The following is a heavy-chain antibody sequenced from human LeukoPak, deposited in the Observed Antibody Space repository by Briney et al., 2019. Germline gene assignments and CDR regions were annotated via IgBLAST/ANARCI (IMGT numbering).Heavy chain of an antibody. CDR3: ARAGGGARYYYDSSGYSFDY. CDR2: IYYSGST. V-gene: IGHV4-59*06. Sequence: SETLSLTCTVSGGSISSYYWSWIRQHPGKGLEWIGYIYYSGSTYYNPSLKSRVTISVDTSKNQFSLKLSSVTAADTAVYYCARAGGGARYYYDSSGYSFDYWGQGTLVTVSS. D-gene: IGHD3-22*01. J-gene: IGHJ4*02. CDR1: GGSISSYY.